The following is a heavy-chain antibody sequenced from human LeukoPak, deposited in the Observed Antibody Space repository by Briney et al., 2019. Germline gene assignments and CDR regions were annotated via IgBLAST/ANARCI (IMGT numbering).Heavy chain of an antibody. J-gene: IGHJ3*02. CDR2: IKQDGSEK. Sequence: PGGSLRLSCAASGFTFSRYWMSWVRQAPGKGLEWVANIKQDGSEKYYVDSVKGRFTISRGNAKNSLYLQMNSLRAEDTAMYYCASGYYDILTGYDDAFDIWGQGTMVTVSS. CDR3: ASGYYDILTGYDDAFDI. D-gene: IGHD3-9*01. V-gene: IGHV3-7*03. CDR1: GFTFSRYW.